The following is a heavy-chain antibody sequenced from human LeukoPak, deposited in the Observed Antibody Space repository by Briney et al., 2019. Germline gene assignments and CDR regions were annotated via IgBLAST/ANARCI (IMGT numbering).Heavy chain of an antibody. CDR2: MNPNSGNT. CDR3: ARCGGNDDYDNDAFDI. CDR1: GYTLTSYD. J-gene: IGHJ3*02. D-gene: IGHD3-22*01. V-gene: IGHV1-8*01. Sequence: ASVTVSCKASGYTLTSYDINWVRQATGQGLEWMGWMNPNSGNTGYAQKFQGRVTMTRNTSISTAYMELSSLRSEDTAVYYCARCGGNDDYDNDAFDIWGQGTMVTVSS.